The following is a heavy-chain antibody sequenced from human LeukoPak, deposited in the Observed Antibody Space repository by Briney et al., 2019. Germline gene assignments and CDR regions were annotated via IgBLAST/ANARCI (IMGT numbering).Heavy chain of an antibody. J-gene: IGHJ5*02. V-gene: IGHV4-34*01. Sequence: PSETLSLTCGVYNGSVFGHYWSWIRQPPGKGLEWIGEINHSGSTNYNPSLKSRVTISVDTSKNQFSLKLSSVTAADTAVYYCARGYGGFDPWGQGTLVTVSS. CDR2: INHSGST. D-gene: IGHD3-16*01. CDR1: NGSVFGHY. CDR3: ARGYGGFDP.